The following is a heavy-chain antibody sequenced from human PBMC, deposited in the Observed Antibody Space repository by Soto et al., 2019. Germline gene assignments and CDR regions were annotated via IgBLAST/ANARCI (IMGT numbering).Heavy chain of an antibody. V-gene: IGHV1-8*01. J-gene: IGHJ4*02. CDR3: ARAGYSSTWYQF. CDR1: EYTFTSYD. CDR2: MNPNSGNT. Sequence: GASVKVSCKASEYTFTSYDINWVRQATGQGLEWMGWMNPNSGNTGYAQKFQGRVTMTRNTSISTAYMELSSLRSDDTAVYYCARAGYSSTWYQFWGQGTLVTVS. D-gene: IGHD6-13*01.